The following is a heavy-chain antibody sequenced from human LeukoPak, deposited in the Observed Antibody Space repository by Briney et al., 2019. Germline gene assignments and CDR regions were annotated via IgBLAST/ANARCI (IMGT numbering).Heavy chain of an antibody. CDR2: INPNSGGV. CDR1: GYTFTGYY. D-gene: IGHD3-22*01. CDR3: ARTFRYYDSSAYYNS. J-gene: IGHJ4*02. V-gene: IGHV1-2*02. Sequence: ASVKVSCKASGYTFTGYYIHWVRQAPGQGLEWMGWINPNSGGVNYAQKFQGRVTLTRDTSISTAYMELSRLRSDDTAIYYCARTFRYYDSSAYYNSWGQGTLVTVSS.